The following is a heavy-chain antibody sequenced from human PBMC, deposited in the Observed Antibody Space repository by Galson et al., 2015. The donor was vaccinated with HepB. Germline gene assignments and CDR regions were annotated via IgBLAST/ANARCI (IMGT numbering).Heavy chain of an antibody. CDR1: GFIFDRFA. J-gene: IGHJ1*01. CDR2: ISGSGTST. V-gene: IGHV3-23*01. CDR3: AKYWEGVAFQS. Sequence: SLRLSCATPGFIFDRFAMAWVRQAPGKGLEWVSGISGSGTSTSYADSVKGRFTISRDNSKNTLNIQMRSLRAEDTAVYYCAKYWEGVAFQSWGQGTLVTVSS. D-gene: IGHD1-26*01.